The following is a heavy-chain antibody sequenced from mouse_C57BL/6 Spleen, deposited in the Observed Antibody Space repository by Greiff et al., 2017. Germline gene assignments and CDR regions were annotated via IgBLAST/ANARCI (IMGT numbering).Heavy chain of an antibody. CDR2: IHPNSGST. D-gene: IGHD3-2*02. Sequence: VQLQQPGAELVKPGASVKLSCKASGYTFTSYWMHWVKQRPGQGLEWIGMIHPNSGSTNYNEKFKSKATLTVDKSSSTAYMQLSSLTSEDSAVYYCTREGQLRPLHFAYWGQGTLVTVSA. V-gene: IGHV1-64*01. J-gene: IGHJ3*01. CDR3: TREGQLRPLHFAY. CDR1: GYTFTSYW.